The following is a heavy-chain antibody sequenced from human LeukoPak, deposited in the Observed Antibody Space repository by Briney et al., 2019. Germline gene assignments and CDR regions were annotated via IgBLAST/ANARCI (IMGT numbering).Heavy chain of an antibody. D-gene: IGHD1-26*01. Sequence: QPGGPLKLSCAAPGSTFSSYAMTWTPQAPGRGLEWVPGISSGGANAHYPDSVKARFTISRDNSKNTLFLQMNSLRAEDTAVYYCAKDTRAGGWGQGTLVTVSS. J-gene: IGHJ4*02. CDR2: ISSGGANA. V-gene: IGHV3-23*01. CDR3: AKDTRAGG. CDR1: GSTFSSYA.